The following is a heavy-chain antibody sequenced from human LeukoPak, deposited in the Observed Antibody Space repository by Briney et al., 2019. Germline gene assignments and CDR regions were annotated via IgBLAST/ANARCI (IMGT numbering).Heavy chain of an antibody. D-gene: IGHD6-19*01. Sequence: GASAKVSCKASGYTFTGYYMHWVRQAPGQGLEWMGWINPNSGGTNYAQKFQGRVTMTRDTSISTAYMELSRLRSDDTAVYYCARDLHSPGIAVAGAYYYYYYMDVWGKGTTVTVSS. CDR1: GYTFTGYY. CDR3: ARDLHSPGIAVAGAYYYYYYMDV. J-gene: IGHJ6*03. CDR2: INPNSGGT. V-gene: IGHV1-2*02.